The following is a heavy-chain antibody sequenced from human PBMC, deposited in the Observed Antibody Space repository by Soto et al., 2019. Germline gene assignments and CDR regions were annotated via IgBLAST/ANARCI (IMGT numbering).Heavy chain of an antibody. Sequence: PGGSLRLSCAASGLTFNSYTVNWVRQAPGKGLEWVASISSGSVYIDFADSVKGRFTISRDDVTNSVSLQMDSLRVEDTGIYYCARYDAFKAFDLWGQGTMVTVSS. V-gene: IGHV3-21*01. CDR2: ISSGSVYI. D-gene: IGHD1-1*01. J-gene: IGHJ3*01. CDR1: GLTFNSYT. CDR3: ARYDAFKAFDL.